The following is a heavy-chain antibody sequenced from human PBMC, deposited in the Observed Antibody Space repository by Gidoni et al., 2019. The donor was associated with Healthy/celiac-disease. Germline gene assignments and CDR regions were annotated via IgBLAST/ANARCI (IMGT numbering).Heavy chain of an antibody. CDR1: GGSISSSSYY. CDR3: ARQGGYYDSSGYSS. CDR2: IYYSGST. Sequence: QLQLQESGPGLVKPSETLSLTCTVSGGSISSSSYYWGWIRQPPGKGLEWIGSIYYSGSTYYNPSLKSRVTISVDTSKNQFSLKLSSVTAADTAVYYCARQGGYYDSSGYSSWGQGTLVTVSS. D-gene: IGHD3-22*01. J-gene: IGHJ5*02. V-gene: IGHV4-39*01.